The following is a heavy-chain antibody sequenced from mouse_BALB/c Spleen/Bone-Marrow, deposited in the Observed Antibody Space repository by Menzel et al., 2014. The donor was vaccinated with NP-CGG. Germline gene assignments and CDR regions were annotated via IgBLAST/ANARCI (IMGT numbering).Heavy chain of an antibody. D-gene: IGHD4-1*01. CDR2: ISSGGGYT. Sequence: EVKLVESGGDLVKPGGSLKLSCAASGFTFSTYGMSWVRQTPDKRLERVATISSGGGYTYYPDSVKGRFTISRDNANNTLYLQMSSLKSEDTAMYYCTRQRNWDHYAMDYWGQGTSVAVSS. CDR1: GFTFSTYG. V-gene: IGHV5-6*01. CDR3: TRQRNWDHYAMDY. J-gene: IGHJ4*01.